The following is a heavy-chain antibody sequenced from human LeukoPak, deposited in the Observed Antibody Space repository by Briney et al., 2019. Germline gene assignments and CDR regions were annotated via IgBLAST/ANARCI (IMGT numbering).Heavy chain of an antibody. J-gene: IGHJ4*02. CDR1: GGSFSGYY. V-gene: IGHV4-34*01. CDR3: ARDLKVDTALVPLYYFDY. CDR2: IYHSGST. Sequence: PSETLSLTCAVYGGSFSGYYWSWIRQPPGKGLEWIGEIYHSGSTNYNPSLKSRVTISVDKSKNQFSLKLSSVTAADTAVYYCARDLKVDTALVPLYYFDYWGQGTLVTVSS. D-gene: IGHD5-18*01.